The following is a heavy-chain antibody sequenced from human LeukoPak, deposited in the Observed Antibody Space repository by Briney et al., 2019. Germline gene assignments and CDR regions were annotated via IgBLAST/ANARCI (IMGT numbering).Heavy chain of an antibody. CDR1: GGSITSYY. J-gene: IGHJ6*03. CDR3: ARSSMVRGYYMDV. D-gene: IGHD3-10*01. V-gene: IGHV4-59*01. CDR2: IYYSGST. Sequence: SETLSLTCTVSGGSITSYYWSWIRQPPGKGLEWIGYIYYSGSTNYNPSLTSRVTISVDTSKNQFSLKLSSVTAADTAVYYCARSSMVRGYYMDVWGKGTTVTISS.